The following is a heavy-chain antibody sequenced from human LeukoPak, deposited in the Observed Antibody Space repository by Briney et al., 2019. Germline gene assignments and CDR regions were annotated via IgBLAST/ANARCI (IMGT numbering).Heavy chain of an antibody. CDR2: INHSGSA. J-gene: IGHJ6*04. D-gene: IGHD6-25*01. Sequence: PSETLSLTCGVYGGSFSGYLWNWIRQPPGKGLEWLGEINHSGSANYHPSLKSRVTISVDTSKNQVSLSLSSVTAADTAVYYCARGDIGGYDVWGKGTTVTVSS. CDR1: GGSFSGYL. CDR3: ARGDIGGYDV. V-gene: IGHV4-34*01.